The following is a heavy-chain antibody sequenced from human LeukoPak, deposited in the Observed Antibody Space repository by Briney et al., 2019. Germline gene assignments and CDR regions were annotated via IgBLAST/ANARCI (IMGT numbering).Heavy chain of an antibody. CDR3: TTYGSGNAHY. CDR1: GFNFNTAW. V-gene: IGHV3-15*01. J-gene: IGHJ4*02. Sequence: GGSLRLSCAASGFNFNTAWMNWVRQAPGKGLEWVGRIKSENDGGTTDYAAPVKGRFIISRDDSKDTLFLQMNSLKTEDTAVYYCTTYGSGNAHYWGQGTLVTVSS. D-gene: IGHD3-10*01. CDR2: IKSENDGGTT.